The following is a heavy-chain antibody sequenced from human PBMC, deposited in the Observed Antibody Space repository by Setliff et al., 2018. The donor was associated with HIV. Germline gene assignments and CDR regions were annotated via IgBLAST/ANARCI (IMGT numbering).Heavy chain of an antibody. CDR3: ARVNSRNWFDP. CDR1: GGSISSSSYY. CDR2: MSYTGTT. J-gene: IGHJ5*02. Sequence: SETLSLTCSVSGGSISSSSYYWGWIRQPPGKGLDWIGSMSYTGTTYDNPSLKSRVTISVDTSKNQFSLKLSSVTAADTAVYYCARVNSRNWFDPWGQGTLVTVSS. D-gene: IGHD6-13*01. V-gene: IGHV4-39*07.